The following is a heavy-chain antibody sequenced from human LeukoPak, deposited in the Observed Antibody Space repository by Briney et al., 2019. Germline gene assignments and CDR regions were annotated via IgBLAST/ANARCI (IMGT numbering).Heavy chain of an antibody. J-gene: IGHJ5*02. CDR1: GFTFDDYA. D-gene: IGHD5-24*01. CDR3: AKDSRRWLQYESFDP. V-gene: IGHV3-9*01. CDR2: ISWNSGSI. Sequence: GGSLRLSCAASGFTFDDYAMHWLRQAPGKGLEGVSGISWNSGSIGYADSVKGPFTISRDNAQNSLYLQMNSLRAEDTALYYCAKDSRRWLQYESFDPWGQGTLVTVSS.